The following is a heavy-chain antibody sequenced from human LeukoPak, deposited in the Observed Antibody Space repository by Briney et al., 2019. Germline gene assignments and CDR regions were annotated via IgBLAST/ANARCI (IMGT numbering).Heavy chain of an antibody. J-gene: IGHJ4*02. CDR2: IYYSGST. CDR3: ARAGGEWEPYYVGY. V-gene: IGHV4-31*03. Sequence: PSQTLSLTCTVSGDSITIVGYYWSWIRQHPGKGLEWIGYIYYSGSTYYNPSLKSRVTISVDTSKNQFSLKLSSVTAADTAVYYCARAGGEWEPYYVGYWGQGTLVTVSS. CDR1: GDSITIVGYY. D-gene: IGHD1-26*01.